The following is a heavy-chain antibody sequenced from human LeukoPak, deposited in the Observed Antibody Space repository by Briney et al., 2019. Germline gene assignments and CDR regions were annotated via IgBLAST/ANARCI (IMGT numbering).Heavy chain of an antibody. CDR2: SIPIFGTT. D-gene: IGHD5-24*01. CDR3: ARSRDAYQRYYFDY. Sequence: SVKVSCKASGGTFSSYAISGLRQAPGQGLEWMGGSIPIFGTTNYAQKFQGRDTITTGGSTSTAYMKLNSLRSEDTAVYYCARSRDAYQRYYFDYWGQGHLVTVSS. CDR1: GGTFSSYA. J-gene: IGHJ4*02. V-gene: IGHV1-69*05.